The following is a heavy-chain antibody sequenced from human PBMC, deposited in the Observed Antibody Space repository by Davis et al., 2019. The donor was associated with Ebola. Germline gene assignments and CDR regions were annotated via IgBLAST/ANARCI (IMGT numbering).Heavy chain of an antibody. Sequence: GESLKTSCSASGYTFSSYAMHWVRQAPGKGLEYVSAISSSGDNTYSADSVQGRFTISRDNSKNTLYLQMSSLRAEDAAVYYCVKALLLIQLREQYFDYWGQGTLVTVSS. J-gene: IGHJ4*02. CDR1: GYTFSSYA. CDR3: VKALLLIQLREQYFDY. D-gene: IGHD5-18*01. CDR2: ISSSGDNT. V-gene: IGHV3-64D*06.